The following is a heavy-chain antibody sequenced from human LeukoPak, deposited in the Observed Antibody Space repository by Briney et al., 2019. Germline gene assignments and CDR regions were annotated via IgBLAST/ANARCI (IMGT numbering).Heavy chain of an antibody. D-gene: IGHD2-2*01. V-gene: IGHV3-43*02. CDR2: ISGDGGST. J-gene: IGHJ4*02. Sequence: GGSLRLYCAASGFTFDDYAMHWLRQAPGKGLEWVSLISGDGGSTYYADSVKGRFTISRDNSKNSLYLQMNSLRIEDTALYYWAKRQGYCSSTSCRPYSSSWPFNYWGQETLVTVSS. CDR3: AKRQGYCSSTSCRPYSSSWPFNY. CDR1: GFTFDDYA.